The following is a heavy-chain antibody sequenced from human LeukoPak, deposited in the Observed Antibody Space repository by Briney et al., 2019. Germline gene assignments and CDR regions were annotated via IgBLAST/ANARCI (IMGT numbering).Heavy chain of an antibody. CDR1: GGTFSSYA. CDR3: ARGDYYDSSGYWPNWFDP. D-gene: IGHD3-22*01. CDR2: IIPIFGTA. J-gene: IGHJ5*02. Sequence: GASVKVSCKASGGTFSSYAISWVRQAPGQGLEWMGGIIPIFGTANYAQKFQGRVTITADESTSTAYMELSSLRSEDTAVYYCARGDYYDSSGYWPNWFDPWGQGTLVTVSS. V-gene: IGHV1-69*01.